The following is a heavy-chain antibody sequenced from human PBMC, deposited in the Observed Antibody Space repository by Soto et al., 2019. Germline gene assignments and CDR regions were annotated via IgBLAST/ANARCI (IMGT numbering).Heavy chain of an antibody. Sequence: ASVNVSCKASGYTFTSYCISWVRQAPGQGLEWMGWISAYNGNTNYAQKLQGRVTMTTDTSTSTAYMELRSLRSDDTAVYYCARVVRYCSSTSCSREGYYYYGMDVWGQGTTVTVSS. CDR1: GYTFTSYC. CDR2: ISAYNGNT. V-gene: IGHV1-18*01. CDR3: ARVVRYCSSTSCSREGYYYYGMDV. J-gene: IGHJ6*02. D-gene: IGHD2-2*01.